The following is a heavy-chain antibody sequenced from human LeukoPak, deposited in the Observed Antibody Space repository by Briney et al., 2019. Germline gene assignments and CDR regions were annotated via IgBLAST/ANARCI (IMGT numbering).Heavy chain of an antibody. CDR2: MSGGGGST. V-gene: IGHV3-23*01. D-gene: IGHD6-19*01. Sequence: GGSLRLSCAASGFTFSSFAMSWVRQAPGKGLEWVSSMSGGGGSTYYADSVKGRFTISRDNSRNTLYLQMNSLRADDTAVYYCAKDHGVAVAGMYYWGQGTLVTVSS. CDR1: GFTFSSFA. CDR3: AKDHGVAVAGMYY. J-gene: IGHJ4*02.